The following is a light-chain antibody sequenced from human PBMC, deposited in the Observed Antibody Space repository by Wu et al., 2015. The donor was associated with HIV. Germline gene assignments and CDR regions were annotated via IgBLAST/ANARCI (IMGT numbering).Light chain of an antibody. CDR3: QKXNTAPWT. CDR1: QRINSY. V-gene: IGKV1-27*01. Sequence: DIQMTQSPSSLSASVGDRVTITCRASQRINSYLNWYQQKPGKAPKLLIYAASTLQSGVPSRFSGSGSGTDFTLTISSLQPEDVATYYCQKXNTAPWTFGQGTKVEMK. CDR2: AAS. J-gene: IGKJ1*01.